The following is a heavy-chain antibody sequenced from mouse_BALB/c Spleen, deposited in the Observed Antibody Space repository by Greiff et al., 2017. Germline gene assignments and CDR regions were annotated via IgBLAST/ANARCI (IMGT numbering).Heavy chain of an antibody. V-gene: IGHV14-3*02. CDR2: IDPANGNT. CDR1: GFNIKDTY. Sequence: EVQLQQSGAELVKPGASVKLSCTASGFNIKDTYMHWVKQRPEQGLEWIGRIDPANGNTKYDPKFQGKATITADTSSNTAYLQLSSLTSEDTAVYYCALYGNYDFFYAMDYWGQGTSVTVSS. CDR3: ALYGNYDFFYAMDY. D-gene: IGHD2-1*01. J-gene: IGHJ4*01.